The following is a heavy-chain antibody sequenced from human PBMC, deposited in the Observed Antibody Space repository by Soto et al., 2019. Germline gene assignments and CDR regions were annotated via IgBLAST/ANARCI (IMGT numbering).Heavy chain of an antibody. D-gene: IGHD3-3*01. V-gene: IGHV4-34*02. CDR2: INHTGGT. Sequence: QVHLQQWGAGLLKPSETLSLTCAVYGGSVNGYYWNWIRQPPGKGLEWIGEINHTGGTHYNPSLESLVTMSGYPSKNQAPRRLSSVPGADTAIYYCATRITVFGLLIPPFDPWGQGTQVTVSS. CDR1: GGSVNGYY. CDR3: ATRITVFGLLIPPFDP. J-gene: IGHJ5*02.